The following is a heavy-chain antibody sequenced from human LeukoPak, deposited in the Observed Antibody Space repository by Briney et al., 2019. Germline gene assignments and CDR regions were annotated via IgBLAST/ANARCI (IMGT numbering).Heavy chain of an antibody. D-gene: IGHD3-22*01. V-gene: IGHV3-11*04. J-gene: IGHJ4*02. CDR1: GFTFSDYY. CDR3: ARGYYDSFLLGY. Sequence: GGSLRLSCAASGFTFSDYYMTWIRQAPGKGLGWVSYISSSGSSIYYADSVKGRFTISRDNAKNSLYLQMNSLRAEDTAVYYCARGYYDSFLLGYWGQGTLVTVSS. CDR2: ISSSGSSI.